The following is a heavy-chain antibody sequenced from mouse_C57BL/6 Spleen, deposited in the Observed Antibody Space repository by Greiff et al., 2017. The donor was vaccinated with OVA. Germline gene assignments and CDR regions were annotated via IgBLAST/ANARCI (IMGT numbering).Heavy chain of an antibody. D-gene: IGHD2-4*01. CDR2: INPSNGGT. Sequence: QVQLQQPGTELVKPGASVKLSCKASGYTFTSYWMHWVKQRPGQGLEWIGNINPSNGGTNYNEKFKSKATLTVDKSSSTAYMQLSSLTSEDSAVYDCARSFSRDYDFDYWGQGTTLTVSS. V-gene: IGHV1-53*01. CDR1: GYTFTSYW. J-gene: IGHJ2*01. CDR3: ARSFSRDYDFDY.